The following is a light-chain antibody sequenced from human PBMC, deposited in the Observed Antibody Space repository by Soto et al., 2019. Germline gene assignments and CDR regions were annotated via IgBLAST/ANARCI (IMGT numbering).Light chain of an antibody. V-gene: IGKV1-33*01. J-gene: IGKJ5*01. Sequence: DIQMTQSPSSLSASVGDRVTITCQASQDISKYLNWSQQKPGKAPKLLIYDASNLETGVPARVSGSGSGTHFTFTINSLQPEDIATYYCQQYDKLPITFGQGTRRDMK. CDR2: DAS. CDR1: QDISKY. CDR3: QQYDKLPIT.